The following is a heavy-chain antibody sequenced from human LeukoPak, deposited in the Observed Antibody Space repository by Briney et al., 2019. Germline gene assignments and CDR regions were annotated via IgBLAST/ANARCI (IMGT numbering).Heavy chain of an antibody. CDR3: ASTEGSGSFYYYYYGMDV. CDR2: ISSSSSYI. D-gene: IGHD3-10*01. V-gene: IGHV3-21*01. J-gene: IGHJ6*02. CDR1: GFTFGSYS. Sequence: PGGSLRLSCAASGFTFGSYSMDWVRQAPGKGLEWVSSISSSSSYIYYADSVKGRFTISRDNAKNSLYLQMNSLRAEDTAVYYCASTEGSGSFYYYYYGMDVWGQGTTVTVSS.